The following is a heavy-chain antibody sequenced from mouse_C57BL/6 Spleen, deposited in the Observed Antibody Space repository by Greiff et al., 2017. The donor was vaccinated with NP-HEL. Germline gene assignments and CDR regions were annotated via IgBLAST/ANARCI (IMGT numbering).Heavy chain of an antibody. CDR1: GYTFTSYW. J-gene: IGHJ2*01. V-gene: IGHV1-59*01. Sequence: QVQLQQPGAELVRPGTSVKLSCKASGYTFTSYWMHWVKQRPGQGLEWIGVIDPSDSYTNYNQKFKGKATLTVDTSSSTAYMQLSSLTSEDSAVYYCARGPLITTVSGYFDYWGQGTTLTVSS. CDR3: ARGPLITTVSGYFDY. D-gene: IGHD1-1*01. CDR2: IDPSDSYT.